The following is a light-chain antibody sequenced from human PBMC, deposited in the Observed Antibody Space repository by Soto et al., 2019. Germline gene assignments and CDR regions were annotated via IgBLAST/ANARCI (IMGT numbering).Light chain of an antibody. Sequence: QSALTQPASASGSPGQSITISCPGTSSDVGSYNVVSWYQQHPGKAPKLLISEDSKRPSGVSNRFSGSQSGNTASLTISGLQAEDEADYYGYSYAGSSHFVGGGTKLTVL. CDR2: EDS. J-gene: IGLJ2*01. CDR3: YSYAGSSHF. V-gene: IGLV2-23*01. CDR1: SSDVGSYNV.